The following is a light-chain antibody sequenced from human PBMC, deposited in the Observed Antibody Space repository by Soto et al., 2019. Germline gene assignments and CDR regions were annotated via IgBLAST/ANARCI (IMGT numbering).Light chain of an antibody. CDR3: QSADNTATFVI. CDR1: ALPKQY. V-gene: IGLV3-25*03. J-gene: IGLJ2*01. Sequence: SYELTQPPSVSVSPGQTARITCSGDALPKQYAYWYQQKPGQAPVLVIYKDSERPSGIPERFSGSSSGTTVTLTISGVQAEDEADFYCQSADNTATFVIFGGGTKVTVL. CDR2: KDS.